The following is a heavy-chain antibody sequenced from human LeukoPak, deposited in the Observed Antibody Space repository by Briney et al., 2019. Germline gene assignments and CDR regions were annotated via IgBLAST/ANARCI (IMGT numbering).Heavy chain of an antibody. Sequence: PGGSLRLSCAASGFTFSSYSMNWVRQAPGKGLEWVSSISSSSSYIYYADSVKGRFTISRDNAKNSLYLQMNSQRAEDTAVYYCARDQHTSYYDYVWGSYRSNAVDYWGQGTLVTVSS. V-gene: IGHV3-21*01. D-gene: IGHD3-16*02. J-gene: IGHJ4*02. CDR2: ISSSSSYI. CDR3: ARDQHTSYYDYVWGSYRSNAVDY. CDR1: GFTFSSYS.